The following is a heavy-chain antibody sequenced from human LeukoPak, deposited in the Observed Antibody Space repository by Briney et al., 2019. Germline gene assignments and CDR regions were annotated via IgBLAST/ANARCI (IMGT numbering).Heavy chain of an antibody. Sequence: PSETLSLTCTVSGGSISSDYWTWIRQPPGKGLEWIGYIYYSGSTNYNPSLKSRVSISVDTSKNQFSLKLSSVTAADTAVYYCARDLYSGYDWVGFNIWGQGTVVTVSS. CDR2: IYYSGST. J-gene: IGHJ3*02. CDR1: GGSISSDY. D-gene: IGHD5-12*01. V-gene: IGHV4-59*01. CDR3: ARDLYSGYDWVGFNI.